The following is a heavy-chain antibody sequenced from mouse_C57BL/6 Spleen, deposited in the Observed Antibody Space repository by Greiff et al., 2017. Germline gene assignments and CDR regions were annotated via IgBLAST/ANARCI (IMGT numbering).Heavy chain of an antibody. CDR2: IYPGDGDT. V-gene: IGHV1-80*01. Sequence: VQLQQSGAELVKPGASVKISCKASGYAFSSYWMHWVKQRPGQGLEWIGQIYPGDGDTNYNGKFQGKATLTADTSSNTAYLQLSSLTSEDSAVYFGASPYYSGSSDVDYWGQGTTLTVSS. CDR1: GYAFSSYW. CDR3: ASPYYSGSSDVDY. J-gene: IGHJ2*01. D-gene: IGHD1-1*01.